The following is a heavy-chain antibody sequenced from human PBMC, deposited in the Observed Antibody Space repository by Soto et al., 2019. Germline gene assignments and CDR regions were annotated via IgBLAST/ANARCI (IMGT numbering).Heavy chain of an antibody. Sequence: QVQLQESGPGLVKPSETLSLTCTVSGGSISSYYWSWIRQPPGKGLEWIGYIYYSGSTNYNPSLKSRVTISVDTSKNQFSLKLSSVTAADTAVYYCARATYYDGSGYYYNPFDIWGQGTMVTVSS. CDR2: IYYSGST. CDR3: ARATYYDGSGYYYNPFDI. CDR1: GGSISSYY. V-gene: IGHV4-59*01. J-gene: IGHJ3*02. D-gene: IGHD3-22*01.